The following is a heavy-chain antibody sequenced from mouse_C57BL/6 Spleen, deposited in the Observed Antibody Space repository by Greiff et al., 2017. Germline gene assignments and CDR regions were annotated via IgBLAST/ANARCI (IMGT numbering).Heavy chain of an antibody. CDR2: IHPSDSDT. D-gene: IGHD2-5*01. V-gene: IGHV1-74*01. CDR3: AIWGYSNYELYYAMDY. CDR1: GYTFTSYW. J-gene: IGHJ4*01. Sequence: VQLQQPGAELVKPGASVKVSCKASGYTFTSYWMHWVKQRPGPGLEWIGRIHPSDSDTNYNQKFKGKATLTVDKSSSTAYMQLSSLTSEDSAVYYRAIWGYSNYELYYAMDYWGQGTSVTVSS.